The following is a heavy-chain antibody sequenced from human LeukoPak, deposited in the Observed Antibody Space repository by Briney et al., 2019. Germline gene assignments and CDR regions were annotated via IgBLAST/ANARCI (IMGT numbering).Heavy chain of an antibody. J-gene: IGHJ4*02. CDR1: GFTFDDYT. V-gene: IGHV3-9*01. Sequence: GGSLRLSCAASGFTFDDYTMHWVRQAPGKGLEWVSGISWNSGSIGYADSVKGRFTISRDNAKNSLYLQMNSLRAEDTALYYCAKDRAYYYDSSGYFDYWGQGSLVTVSS. CDR2: ISWNSGSI. D-gene: IGHD3-22*01. CDR3: AKDRAYYYDSSGYFDY.